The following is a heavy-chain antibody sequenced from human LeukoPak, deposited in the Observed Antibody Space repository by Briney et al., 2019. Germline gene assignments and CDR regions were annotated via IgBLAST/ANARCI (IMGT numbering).Heavy chain of an antibody. D-gene: IGHD1-26*01. Sequence: SETLSLTCAVSGGSISSGGYSWSWIRQPPGKGLEWIGYIYHSGSTYYNPSLKSRVTISVDRSKNQFSLKLSSVTAADTAVYYCARGEATTYYFDYWGQGTLVTVPS. J-gene: IGHJ4*02. CDR3: ARGEATTYYFDY. CDR2: IYHSGST. V-gene: IGHV4-30-2*01. CDR1: GGSISSGGYS.